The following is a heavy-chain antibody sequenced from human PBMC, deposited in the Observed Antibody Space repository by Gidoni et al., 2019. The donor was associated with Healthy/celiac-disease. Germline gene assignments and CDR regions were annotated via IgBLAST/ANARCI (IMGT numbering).Heavy chain of an antibody. V-gene: IGHV3-74*01. CDR2: INSDGSST. CDR3: ARGGYYDFWSGYGDYYYGMDV. D-gene: IGHD3-3*01. Sequence: EVQLVESGGGLVEPGGSLRLSCAASGFTFSSYWMHWVRQAPGKGLGWVSRINSDGSSTSYADSVKGRFTISRDNAKNTLYLQMNSLRAEDTAVYYCARGGYYDFWSGYGDYYYGMDVWGQGTTVTVSS. CDR1: GFTFSSYW. J-gene: IGHJ6*02.